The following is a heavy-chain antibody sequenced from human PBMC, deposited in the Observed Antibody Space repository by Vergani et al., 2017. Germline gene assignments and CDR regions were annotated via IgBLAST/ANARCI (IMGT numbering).Heavy chain of an antibody. CDR3: AKAEMATIPDAPDY. D-gene: IGHD5-24*01. CDR1: GGSVSSGSYY. Sequence: QVQLQESGPGLVKPSETLSLTCTVSGGSVSSGSYYWSWIRQPAGKGLEWIGYIYYSGSTNYNPSLKSRVTISVDTSKNQFSLKLSSVTAADTAVYYCAKAEMATIPDAPDYWGQGTLVTVSS. CDR2: IYYSGST. V-gene: IGHV4-61*10. J-gene: IGHJ4*02.